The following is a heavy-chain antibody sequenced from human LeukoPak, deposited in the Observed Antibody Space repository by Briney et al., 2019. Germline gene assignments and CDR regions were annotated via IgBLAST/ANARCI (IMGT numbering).Heavy chain of an antibody. D-gene: IGHD3-10*01. CDR3: ARASMVRGVIITRYFDY. CDR2: IIPILGIA. V-gene: IGHV1-69*04. Sequence: SVKVSCKASGGTFSSYAISWVRQAPGQGLEWMGRIIPILGIANYAQKFQGRVTVTADKSTSTAYMELSSLRSEDTAVYYCARASMVRGVIITRYFDYWGQGTLVTVSS. CDR1: GGTFSSYA. J-gene: IGHJ4*02.